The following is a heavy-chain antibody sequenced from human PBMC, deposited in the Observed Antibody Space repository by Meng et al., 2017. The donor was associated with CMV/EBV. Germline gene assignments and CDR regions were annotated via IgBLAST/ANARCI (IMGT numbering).Heavy chain of an antibody. CDR3: AKSLSKKRYNWNYTGAVRAFDY. J-gene: IGHJ4*02. D-gene: IGHD1-7*01. V-gene: IGHV3-23*01. CDR1: GFTFSSYA. Sequence: GGSLRLSCAASGFTFSSYAMSWVRQAPGKGLEWVSAISGSGGSTYYADSVKGRFTISRDNSKNTLYLQMNSLRAEDTAVYYCAKSLSKKRYNWNYTGAVRAFDYWGQGTLVTVSS. CDR2: ISGSGGST.